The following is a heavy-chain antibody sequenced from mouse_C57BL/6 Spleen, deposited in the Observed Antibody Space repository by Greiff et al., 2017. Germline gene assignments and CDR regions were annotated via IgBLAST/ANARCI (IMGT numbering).Heavy chain of an antibody. V-gene: IGHV5-17*01. D-gene: IGHD4-1*01. CDR3: ARRDWEGFDY. J-gene: IGHJ2*01. CDR2: ISSGSSTI. CDR1: GFTFSDYG. Sequence: EVKLVESGGGLVKPGGSLKLSCAASGFTFSDYGMHWVRQAPEKGLEWVAYISSGSSTIYYADTVKGRFTISRDNAKNTLFLQMTSLRSEDTAMYYCARRDWEGFDYWGQGTTLTVSS.